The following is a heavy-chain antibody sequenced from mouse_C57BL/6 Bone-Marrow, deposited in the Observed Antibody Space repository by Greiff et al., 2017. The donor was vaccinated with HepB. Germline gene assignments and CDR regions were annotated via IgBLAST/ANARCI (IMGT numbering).Heavy chain of an antibody. CDR2: ISSGSSTI. J-gene: IGHJ3*01. CDR1: GFTFSDYG. D-gene: IGHD2-4*01. CDR3: ARPVYYDCLAWFAY. V-gene: IGHV5-17*01. Sequence: EVQLVESGGGLVKPGGSLKLSCAASGFTFSDYGMHWVRQAPEKGLEWVAYISSGSSTIYYADTVKGRFTISRDNAKNTLFLQMTSLRSEDTAVYYCARPVYYDCLAWFAYWGQGTLVTVSA.